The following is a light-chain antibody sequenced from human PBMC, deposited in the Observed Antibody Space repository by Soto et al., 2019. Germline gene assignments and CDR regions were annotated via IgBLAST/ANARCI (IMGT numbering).Light chain of an antibody. V-gene: IGLV2-8*01. CDR3: SSHAGYNNFYV. CDR2: EVY. J-gene: IGLJ1*01. Sequence: QSVLTQPAAASGSPGQSVTISCTGTSSDVGYYNYVSWFQQHPGKGPKLIIYEVYKRPSGVPDRFSGSKSGNTASLTVSGLQAEDEADYYCSSHAGYNNFYVFGTGTKVTVL. CDR1: SSDVGYYNY.